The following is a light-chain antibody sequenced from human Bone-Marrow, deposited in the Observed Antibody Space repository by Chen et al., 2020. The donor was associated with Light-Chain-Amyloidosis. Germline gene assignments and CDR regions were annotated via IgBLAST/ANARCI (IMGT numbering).Light chain of an antibody. CDR1: QSLLHLNGYTY. V-gene: IGKV2-28*01. CDR2: LGF. CDR3: MQALQTPESS. Sequence: DIALTQSPLSLSVTTGESASISRRSSQSLLHLNGYTYLDWYLQKPGQSPQLLIYLGFSRSSGVSDRFSASGSGTDFTLTITRVEAEDVGVYYCMQALQTPESSFGQGTTLKIK. J-gene: IGKJ2*01.